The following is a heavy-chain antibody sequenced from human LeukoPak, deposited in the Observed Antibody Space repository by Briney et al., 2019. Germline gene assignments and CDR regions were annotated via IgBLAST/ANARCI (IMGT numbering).Heavy chain of an antibody. CDR2: IYYSGST. V-gene: IGHV4-59*01. CDR1: GGSNSSYY. D-gene: IGHD2-15*01. CDR3: ARDPDGSFFDY. J-gene: IGHJ4*02. Sequence: SETLSLTCTVSGGSNSSYYWSWIRQPPGKGLEWIGYIYYSGSTNYNPSLKSRVTISVDTSKNQFSLKLSSVTAADTAVYYCARDPDGSFFDYWGQGTLVTVSS.